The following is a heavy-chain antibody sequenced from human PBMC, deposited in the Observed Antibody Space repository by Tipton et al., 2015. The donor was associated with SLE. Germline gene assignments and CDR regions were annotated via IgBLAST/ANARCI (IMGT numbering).Heavy chain of an antibody. D-gene: IGHD2/OR15-2a*01. CDR3: ARLYPMSTFDV. CDR2: IFHSGST. V-gene: IGHV4-30-2*01. Sequence: TLSLTCAVSGGSVSGGGYSWSWIRQPPGKGLEWIGNIFHSGSTYYGPSLKSRVIMSVDRFKNQFSLNLTSVTAADTAVYYCARLYPMSTFDVWGRGALVTVSS. J-gene: IGHJ2*01. CDR1: GGSVSGGGYS.